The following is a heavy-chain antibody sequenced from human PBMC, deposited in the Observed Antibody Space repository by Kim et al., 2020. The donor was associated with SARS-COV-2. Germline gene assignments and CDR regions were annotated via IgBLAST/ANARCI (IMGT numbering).Heavy chain of an antibody. CDR1: GYTFTNNY. Sequence: ASVKVSCTASGYTFTNNYMHWVRLAPGQGLEWVGAINPTSGGTSYAQNFQGRVTVTRDTSTTTVYMELSSLRSEDTAVYYCARRTGYWGGLDYWGQGALVTVSS. CDR2: INPTSGGT. D-gene: IGHD3-9*01. J-gene: IGHJ4*02. CDR3: ARRTGYWGGLDY. V-gene: IGHV1-46*01.